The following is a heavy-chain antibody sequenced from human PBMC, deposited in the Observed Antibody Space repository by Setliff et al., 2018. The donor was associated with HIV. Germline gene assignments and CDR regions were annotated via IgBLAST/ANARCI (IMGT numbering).Heavy chain of an antibody. CDR1: GDSVSSSSYY. CDR3: ARQVTMIRGVQNYYMDV. V-gene: IGHV4-39*01. CDR2: IAYSGST. J-gene: IGHJ6*03. D-gene: IGHD3-10*01. Sequence: SETLSLTCTASGDSVSSSSYYWGWIRQPPGKGLEWVGTIAYSGSTYYNPSLKSRVTISVDTSKNQFSLKLTTMTAVDTAVYYCARQVTMIRGVQNYYMDVWGKGTTVTVS.